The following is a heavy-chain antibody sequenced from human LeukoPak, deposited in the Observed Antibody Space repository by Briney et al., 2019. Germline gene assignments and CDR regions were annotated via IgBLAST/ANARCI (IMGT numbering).Heavy chain of an antibody. CDR2: IIPIFGTA. CDR3: ARDPYYYDSSGYYFPPYSLQH. J-gene: IGHJ1*01. D-gene: IGHD3-22*01. CDR1: GGTFSSYA. V-gene: IGHV1-69*05. Sequence: GASVKVSCKASGGTFSSYAISWVRQAPGQGLEWMGGIIPIFGTANYAQKFQGRATITTDESTSTAYMELSSLRSEDTAVYYCARDPYYYDSSGYYFPPYSLQHWGQGTLVTVSS.